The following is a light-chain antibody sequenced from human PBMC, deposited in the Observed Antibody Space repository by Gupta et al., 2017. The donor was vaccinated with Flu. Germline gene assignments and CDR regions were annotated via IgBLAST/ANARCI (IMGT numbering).Light chain of an antibody. CDR2: DTG. CDR1: SGSVATNNY. J-gene: IGLJ3*02. Sequence: SVVTQEPSFSVSPGGTITLTCGLTSGSVATNNYPRWYRQTPGQAPRTLIYDTGSRAAGVSDRFSGSVGGSKAALTITGVQADEESDYFCVLFMDTGTWVFGGGTKLTVL. V-gene: IGLV8-61*01. CDR3: VLFMDTGTWV.